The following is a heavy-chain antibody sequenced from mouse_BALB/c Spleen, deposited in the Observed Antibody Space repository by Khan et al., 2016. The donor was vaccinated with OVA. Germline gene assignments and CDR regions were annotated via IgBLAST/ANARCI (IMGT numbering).Heavy chain of an antibody. CDR2: ISSGGDNT. CDR1: GFAFSSFD. V-gene: IGHV5-12-1*01. Sequence: EVMLVESGGGLVKPGGSLKLSCTASGFAFSSFDMSWVRQTPEKRLEWVAYISSGGDNTYSPDTVKGRFTISCDNAKNTLYLQMSSLKSEDTAIYYCTRRPGYFDVWGAGTTVTVSS. J-gene: IGHJ1*01. CDR3: TRRPGYFDV.